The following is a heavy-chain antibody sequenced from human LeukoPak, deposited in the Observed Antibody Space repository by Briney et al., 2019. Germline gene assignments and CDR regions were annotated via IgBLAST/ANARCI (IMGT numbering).Heavy chain of an antibody. Sequence: SRSLRLSCAASGFTFDDYAMHWVRQAPGKGLEWVSGISWDSGSIGYADSVKGRFTISRDNAKNSLYLQMNSLRAEDTAVYYCARERMTTVTTFDPWGQGTLVTVSS. CDR1: GFTFDDYA. CDR2: ISWDSGSI. V-gene: IGHV3-9*01. D-gene: IGHD4-17*01. J-gene: IGHJ5*02. CDR3: ARERMTTVTTFDP.